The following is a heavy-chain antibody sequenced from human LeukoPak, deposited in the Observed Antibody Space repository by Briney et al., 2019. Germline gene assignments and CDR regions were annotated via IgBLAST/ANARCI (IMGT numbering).Heavy chain of an antibody. CDR3: ARDGVTGTGDAFDI. V-gene: IGHV4-61*08. CDR1: GGSISSGDYY. J-gene: IGHJ3*02. Sequence: SETLSLTCTVSGGSISSGDYYWSWIRQPPGKGLEWIGYIYYSGSTNYNPSLKSRVTISVDTSKNQFSLKLSSVTAADTAVYYCARDGVTGTGDAFDIWGQGTMVTVSS. CDR2: IYYSGST. D-gene: IGHD1-7*01.